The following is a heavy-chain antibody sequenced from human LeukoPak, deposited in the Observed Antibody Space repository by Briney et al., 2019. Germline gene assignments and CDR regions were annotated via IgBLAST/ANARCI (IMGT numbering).Heavy chain of an antibody. J-gene: IGHJ4*02. CDR1: GFTFSSYA. V-gene: IGHV3-23*01. CDR2: ISGRGGGT. D-gene: IGHD6-13*01. CDR3: VKDYSTIAAAANPLFDY. Sequence: GGSLRLSCAASGFTFSSYAMSWVRQAPGKGLEWVSAISGRGGGTYYADSVKGRFTISRDNSKNTLYLQMHSLRAEDTAVYYCVKDYSTIAAAANPLFDYWGQGALVTVSS.